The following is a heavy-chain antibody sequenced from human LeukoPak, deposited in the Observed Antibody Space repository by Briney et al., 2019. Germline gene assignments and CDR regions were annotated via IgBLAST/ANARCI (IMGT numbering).Heavy chain of an antibody. D-gene: IGHD2-15*01. CDR3: AREGYCSGGSCYSDGYYYYGMDV. J-gene: IGHJ6*04. CDR2: ISAYNGNT. V-gene: IGHV1-18*04. CDR1: GYTFTSYG. Sequence: GASVKVSCKASGYTFTSYGISWVRQAPGQGLEWMAWISAYNGNTNYAQKLQGRVTMITDTSTSTAYMELRSLRSDDTAVYYCAREGYCSGGSCYSDGYYYYGMDVWGKGTTVTVSS.